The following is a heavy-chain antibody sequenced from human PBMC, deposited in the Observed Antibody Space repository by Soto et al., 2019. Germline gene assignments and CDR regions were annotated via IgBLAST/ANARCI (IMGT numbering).Heavy chain of an antibody. D-gene: IGHD2-15*01. CDR2: ISPDDSDT. CDR1: GYTFSSYS. V-gene: IGHV5-51*01. J-gene: IGHJ4*02. Sequence: GESLKISCEGPGYTFSSYSIGWVRQMPGKGLEWMGIISPDDSDTRYSPSFRGHDTISVDKSISRAYLQWSSLKASDSAMYFCARIGSSYNPFDSWGRGTLVTVSS. CDR3: ARIGSSYNPFDS.